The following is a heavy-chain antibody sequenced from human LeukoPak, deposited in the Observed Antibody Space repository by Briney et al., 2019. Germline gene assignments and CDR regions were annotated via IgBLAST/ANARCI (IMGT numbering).Heavy chain of an antibody. CDR2: ISSSSGYI. V-gene: IGHV3-21*01. Sequence: GGSLRLSCAASGFTFSSYSMNRVRQAPGKGLEWVSSISSSSGYIYYADSVKGRFTISRDDAKNSLYLQMNSLRAEDTAVYYCARDTRGGYDLGVYRGQGTLVTVSS. CDR3: ARDTRGGYDLGVY. J-gene: IGHJ4*02. D-gene: IGHD5-12*01. CDR1: GFTFSSYS.